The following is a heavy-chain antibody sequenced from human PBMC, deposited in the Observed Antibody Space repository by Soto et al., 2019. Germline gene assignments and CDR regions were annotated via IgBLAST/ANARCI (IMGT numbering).Heavy chain of an antibody. D-gene: IGHD3-22*01. Sequence: QVQLVQSGAEVKKPGSSVKVSCKASGGTFSSYAISWVRQAPGQGLEWMGGIIPIFGTANYAQEFQGRVTITADVPTGTAYMELSSLRSEDTAVYYCARSTTYYYDSSGYYYYYWGQGALVTVSS. J-gene: IGHJ4*02. CDR3: ARSTTYYYDSSGYYYYY. V-gene: IGHV1-69*12. CDR2: IIPIFGTA. CDR1: GGTFSSYA.